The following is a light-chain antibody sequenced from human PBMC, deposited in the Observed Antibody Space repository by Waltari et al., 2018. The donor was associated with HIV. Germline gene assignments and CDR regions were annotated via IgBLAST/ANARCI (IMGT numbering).Light chain of an antibody. Sequence: DIQMTQSPSSLSASVGDRVTITCRASQSVSSNLNWYQQKPGKAPDLLVYSASTLHDGVPSRFSGGESGTDFTLTSSGLQPEDFATYYCQQSYTAPFSFGPGTKVDVK. J-gene: IGKJ3*01. V-gene: IGKV1-39*01. CDR3: QQSYTAPFS. CDR1: QSVSSN. CDR2: SAS.